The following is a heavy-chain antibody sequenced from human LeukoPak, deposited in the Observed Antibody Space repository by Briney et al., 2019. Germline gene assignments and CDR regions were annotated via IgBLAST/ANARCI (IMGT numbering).Heavy chain of an antibody. D-gene: IGHD6-25*01. CDR3: ARHGRGSGWPEYFVY. V-gene: IGHV4-39*01. CDR2: IYYSGST. J-gene: IGHJ4*02. CDR1: GGSISSSSDY. Sequence: SETLSLTCIVSGGSISSSSDYWGWIRQPPGKGLEWIGTIYYSGSTYYNPSLKSRVTISVDTSKNQFSVKLSSVTAADTAVYYCARHGRGSGWPEYFVYWGQGTLVTVSS.